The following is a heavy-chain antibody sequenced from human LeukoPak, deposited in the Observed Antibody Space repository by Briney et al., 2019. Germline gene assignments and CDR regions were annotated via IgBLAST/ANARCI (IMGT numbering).Heavy chain of an antibody. CDR1: GVSFNDYY. CDR2: INHSGYT. V-gene: IGHV4-34*01. CDR3: TRMTAGHDY. J-gene: IGHJ4*02. D-gene: IGHD2-21*02. Sequence: SETLSLTCAVSGVSFNDYYWSWVRQTPGKGLEWIGEINHSGYTNDSPSLKSRVTLSIDTSRKQFSLNLRSVTVADTGIYYCTRMTAGHDYWGQGTLVTVSS.